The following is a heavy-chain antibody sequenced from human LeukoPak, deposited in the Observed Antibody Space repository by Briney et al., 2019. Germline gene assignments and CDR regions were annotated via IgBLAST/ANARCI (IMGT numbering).Heavy chain of an antibody. Sequence: GGSLRLSCAASGFTFSSYAMHWVRQAPGKGLEWVAVISYDGSNKYYADSVKGRFTISRDNSKNTLYLQMNSLRVEDTAVYYCARDQALYYYYYDMDVWGQGTTVTVSS. CDR3: ARDQALYYYYYDMDV. V-gene: IGHV3-30-3*01. CDR2: ISYDGSNK. J-gene: IGHJ6*02. CDR1: GFTFSSYA.